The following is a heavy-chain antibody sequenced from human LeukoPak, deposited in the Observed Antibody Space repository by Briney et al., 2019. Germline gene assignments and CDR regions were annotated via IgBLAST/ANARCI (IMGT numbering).Heavy chain of an antibody. D-gene: IGHD6-13*01. CDR1: GGTFSSYA. CDR3: ARDPPPYSSSWYWFDP. Sequence: SVKVSFKASGGTFSSYAISWVRQAPGQGLEWMGGIIPIFGTANYAQKFQGRVTITADESTSTAYMELSSLRSEDTAVYYCARDPPPYSSSWYWFDPWGQGTLVTVSS. V-gene: IGHV1-69*01. J-gene: IGHJ5*02. CDR2: IIPIFGTA.